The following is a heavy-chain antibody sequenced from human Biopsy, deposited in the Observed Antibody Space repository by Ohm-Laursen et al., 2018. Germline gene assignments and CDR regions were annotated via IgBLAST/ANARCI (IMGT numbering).Heavy chain of an antibody. J-gene: IGHJ4*02. V-gene: IGHV3-23*01. D-gene: IGHD2-15*01. CDR1: GFTFNSYG. CDR2: LSGSGGTT. CDR3: AKTFHGSSFLYDY. Sequence: SLRLSCSASGFTFNSYGMSWVRQAPGKGLEWVSVLSGSGGTTYYADSVKGRFTISRDNSKNTLYLQMNSLTAEDTAVYYCAKTFHGSSFLYDYWGQGTLVTVSS.